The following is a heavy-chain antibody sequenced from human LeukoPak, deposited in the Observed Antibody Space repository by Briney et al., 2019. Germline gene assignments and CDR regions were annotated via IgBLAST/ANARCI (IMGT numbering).Heavy chain of an antibody. J-gene: IGHJ6*02. D-gene: IGHD3-3*01. CDR3: ARGSVLRFLEWLLPMDV. V-gene: IGHV3-11*01. Sequence: GGSLRLSCSASGFTISDYYMHWIRQAPGKGLEWVSYISGSGGSIYYTDSVKGRFTISRDNAKNSLYLQMNSLRAEDTAVYYCARGSVLRFLEWLLPMDVWGQGTTVTVSS. CDR2: ISGSGGSI. CDR1: GFTISDYY.